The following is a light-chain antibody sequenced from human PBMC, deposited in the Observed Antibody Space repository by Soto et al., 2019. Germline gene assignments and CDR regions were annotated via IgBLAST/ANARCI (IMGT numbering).Light chain of an antibody. CDR1: GSNIGPNY. J-gene: IGLJ3*02. CDR3: AAWDDSLSGRV. Sequence: QSVLTQPPSASGTPGQRVTMSCSGSGSNIGPNYVYWFQQFPGTAPKLLIYNNDQRPSGVPDRFSGSKSGTSASLDISGLRSGDEADYYCAAWDDSLSGRVFGGGTKLPVL. CDR2: NND. V-gene: IGLV1-47*02.